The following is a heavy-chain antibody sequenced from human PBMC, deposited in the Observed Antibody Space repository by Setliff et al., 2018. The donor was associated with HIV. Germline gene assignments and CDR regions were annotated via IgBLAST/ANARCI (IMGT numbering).Heavy chain of an antibody. D-gene: IGHD2-15*01. CDR1: GGSFSGYY. Sequence: SETLSLTCAVYGGSFSGYYWSWIRQPPGKGLEWIGEINHSGSTNYNPSLKSRVTISGDTSKNQFSLKLSSVTAADTAVYYCARVRTLDTPVDAFDIWGQGTMVTVSS. V-gene: IGHV4-34*01. CDR2: INHSGST. J-gene: IGHJ3*02. CDR3: ARVRTLDTPVDAFDI.